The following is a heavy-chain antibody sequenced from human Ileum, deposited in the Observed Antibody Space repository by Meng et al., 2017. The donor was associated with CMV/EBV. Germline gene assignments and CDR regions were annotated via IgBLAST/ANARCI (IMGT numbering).Heavy chain of an antibody. J-gene: IGHJ5*02. Sequence: KIYCKGSGYTLANLAIRWGRQAPGKRLGWMGWNYPDSGGTKFIQKFQGKVHFTRETPAAKAYRGLTSLRSEDTAVYYCARGVISYHDSWGQGTLVTVSS. CDR1: GYTLANLA. V-gene: IGHV1-3*01. CDR2: NYPDSGGT. D-gene: IGHD3-16*01. CDR3: ARGVISYHDS.